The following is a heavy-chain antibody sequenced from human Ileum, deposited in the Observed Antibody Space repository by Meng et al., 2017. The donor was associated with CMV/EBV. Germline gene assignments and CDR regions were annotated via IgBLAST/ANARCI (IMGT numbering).Heavy chain of an antibody. CDR2: IYYSVTT. J-gene: IGHJ4*02. CDR1: GGATSSIPYY. V-gene: IGHV4-39*01. D-gene: IGHD6-13*01. CDR3: ARREQLRIIFDC. Sequence: SDTLSPTCTVSGGATSSIPYYWGWIRQPPGKGLEWIGRIYYSVTTYCNPSLKSRVTISVDTSKNQFSLNLSSVTAADTAVYYCARREQLRIIFDCWGQGTLVTVSS.